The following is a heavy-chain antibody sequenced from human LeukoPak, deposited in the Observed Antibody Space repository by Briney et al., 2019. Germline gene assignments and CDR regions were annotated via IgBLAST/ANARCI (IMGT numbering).Heavy chain of an antibody. CDR2: MNPNSGNT. J-gene: IGHJ6*03. Sequence: ASVKVSCKASGYTFTSYDINWVRQATGQGLEWMGWMNPNSGNTGYAQKFQGRVTITRNTSISTAYMELSSLRSEDTAVDYYARAGGNSYYDFWSGYYTPPYYYYMDVWGKGTTVTVSS. D-gene: IGHD3-3*01. CDR3: ARAGGNSYYDFWSGYYTPPYYYYMDV. V-gene: IGHV1-8*03. CDR1: GYTFTSYD.